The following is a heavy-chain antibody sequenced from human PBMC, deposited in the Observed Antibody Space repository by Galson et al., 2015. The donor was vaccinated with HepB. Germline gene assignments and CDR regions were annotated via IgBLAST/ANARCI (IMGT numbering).Heavy chain of an antibody. V-gene: IGHV1-18*01. D-gene: IGHD4-17*01. CDR3: ARSVSDYGDYVYYAFGI. J-gene: IGHJ3*02. Sequence: SVKVSCKASGYTFTNYHISWVRQAPGQGLEWMGWINAYNGDTNYAQKLQGRVTMTTDTSTSTVYMELRSLRSDDTAVYFCARSVSDYGDYVYYAFGIWGQGTKVTVTS. CDR1: GYTFTNYH. CDR2: INAYNGDT.